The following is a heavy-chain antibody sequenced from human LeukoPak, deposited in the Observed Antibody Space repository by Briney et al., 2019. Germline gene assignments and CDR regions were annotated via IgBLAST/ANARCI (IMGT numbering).Heavy chain of an antibody. V-gene: IGHV3-48*01. Sequence: GGSLRLSCAASGFTFSSYSMNWVRQAPGKGLEWVSYISSSSSTIYYADSVKGRFTISRDNSKNTLYLQMNSLRAEDTAVYYCARDRRAFDAFDIWGQGTMVTVSS. CDR3: ARDRRAFDAFDI. J-gene: IGHJ3*02. CDR1: GFTFSSYS. CDR2: ISSSSSTI.